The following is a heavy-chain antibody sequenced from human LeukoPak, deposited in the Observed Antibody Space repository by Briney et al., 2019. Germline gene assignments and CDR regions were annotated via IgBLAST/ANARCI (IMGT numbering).Heavy chain of an antibody. Sequence: PGRSLRLSCAASGFTFSSHTMHWVRQAPGKGLEWVAVISYDGSNKYYADSVKGRFTISRDNSKNTLYLQMNSLGAEDTAVHYCARGTYYYDSSGYYYFDYWGQGTLVTVSS. J-gene: IGHJ4*02. CDR2: ISYDGSNK. CDR3: ARGTYYYDSSGYYYFDY. D-gene: IGHD3-22*01. CDR1: GFTFSSHT. V-gene: IGHV3-30*04.